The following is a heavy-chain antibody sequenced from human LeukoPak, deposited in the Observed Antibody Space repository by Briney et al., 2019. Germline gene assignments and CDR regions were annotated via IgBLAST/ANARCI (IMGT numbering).Heavy chain of an antibody. Sequence: GRSLRLSCSASGFTFSTYWMSWVRQAPGKGLEWVANMKRDGSEIYYVDSVKGRFTISRDNAKNSLFLQMNSLRAEDTAVYYCARDLFAAYYDSSGYHPLDPWGQGTLVTVSS. CDR1: GFTFSTYW. D-gene: IGHD3-22*01. V-gene: IGHV3-7*01. J-gene: IGHJ5*02. CDR3: ARDLFAAYYDSSGYHPLDP. CDR2: MKRDGSEI.